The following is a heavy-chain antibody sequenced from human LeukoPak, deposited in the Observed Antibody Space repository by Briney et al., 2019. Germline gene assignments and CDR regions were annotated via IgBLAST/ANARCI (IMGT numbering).Heavy chain of an antibody. CDR3: AKEPTSYTSGWYLQD. CDR1: GFTFSIYG. D-gene: IGHD6-25*01. J-gene: IGHJ1*01. Sequence: PGGSLRLSCAASGFTFSIYGMQWVRQAPGKGLEWVAVVSFDGRTEFYADSVKGRFTISRDNSKNTLDLQMYSLKPDDTAVYYCAKEPTSYTSGWYLQDWGQGTLVTVSS. V-gene: IGHV3-30*18. CDR2: VSFDGRTE.